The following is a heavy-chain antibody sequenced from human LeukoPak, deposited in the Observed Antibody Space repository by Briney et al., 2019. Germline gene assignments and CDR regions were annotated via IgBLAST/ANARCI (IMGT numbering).Heavy chain of an antibody. D-gene: IGHD6-19*01. CDR2: IYWDGDK. Sequence: KPSGPTLLKPAQTLTLTCTFSGFSLSTSGVGVGWIRQPPGKTLEWLALIYWDGDKRYSPSLQRKLTITKDTSKNQVVPTMTNMDPVDTATYYCAHGGIAVAGFDYWGQGTPGTVSP. V-gene: IGHV2-5*02. CDR3: AHGGIAVAGFDY. J-gene: IGHJ4*02. CDR1: GFSLSTSGVG.